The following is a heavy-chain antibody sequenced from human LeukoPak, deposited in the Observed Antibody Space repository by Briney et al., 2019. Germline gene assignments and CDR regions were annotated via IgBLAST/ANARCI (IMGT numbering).Heavy chain of an antibody. J-gene: IGHJ5*02. CDR1: GYSFTSYW. CDR3: ARLNYYDSSGFHGNWFDP. CDR2: IYPGDSDT. D-gene: IGHD3-22*01. V-gene: IGHV5-51*01. Sequence: PGESLKISCKGSGYSFTSYWIGWVRQMPGKGLEWMGIIYPGDSDTTYSPSFQGQVTISADKSISTAYLQWSSLKASDTAMYYCARLNYYDSSGFHGNWFDPWGQGTLVTVSS.